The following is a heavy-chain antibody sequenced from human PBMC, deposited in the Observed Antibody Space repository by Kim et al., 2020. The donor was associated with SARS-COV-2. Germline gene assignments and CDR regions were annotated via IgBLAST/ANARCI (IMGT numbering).Heavy chain of an antibody. CDR1: GGSISSGSYY. CDR2: IYTSGST. V-gene: IGHV4-61*02. CDR3: AREGLGELLSPLDY. Sequence: SETLSLTCTVSGGSISSGSYYWSWIRQPAGKGLEWIGRIYTSGSTNYNPSLKSRVTISVDTSKNQFSLKLSSVTAADTAVYYCAREGLGELLSPLDYWGQGTLVTVSS. D-gene: IGHD3-10*01. J-gene: IGHJ4*02.